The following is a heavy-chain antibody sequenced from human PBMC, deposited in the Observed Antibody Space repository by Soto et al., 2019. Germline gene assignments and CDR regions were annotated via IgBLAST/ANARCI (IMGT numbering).Heavy chain of an antibody. D-gene: IGHD6-13*01. CDR3: AAQGSIAAAGRYGMDV. V-gene: IGHV1-69*06. J-gene: IGHJ6*02. Sequence: SGEVSCKASGGTFTSYAISWLRQAPGQGLEWMGGIIPIFGTANYAQKFQGRVTITADKSTSTAYMELSSLRSEDTAVYYCAAQGSIAAAGRYGMDVWGQGTTVTVSS. CDR2: IIPIFGTA. CDR1: GGTFTSYA.